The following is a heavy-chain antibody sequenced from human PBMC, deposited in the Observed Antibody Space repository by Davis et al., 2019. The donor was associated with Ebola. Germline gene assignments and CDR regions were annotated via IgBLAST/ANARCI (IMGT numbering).Heavy chain of an antibody. V-gene: IGHV3-48*04. CDR1: GFTFSSYS. CDR3: ARDPMGYYYGMDV. J-gene: IGHJ6*02. CDR2: ISSSSSTI. Sequence: GGSLRLSCAASGFTFSSYSMNWVRQAPGKGLEWVSYISSSSSTIYYADSVKGRFTISRDNAKNSLYLQMNSLRAEDTAVYYCARDPMGYYYGMDVWSQGTTVTVSS.